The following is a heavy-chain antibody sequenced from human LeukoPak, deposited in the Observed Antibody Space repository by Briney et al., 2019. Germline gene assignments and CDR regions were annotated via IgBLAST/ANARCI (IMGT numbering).Heavy chain of an antibody. CDR2: IYYSGST. J-gene: IGHJ4*02. Sequence: SETLSLTCTVSGGSISSYYWSWIRQPPGKGLESIGYIYYSGSTNYNPSLKSRVTISVDTSKNQFSLKLSSVTAADTAVYYCAAQPGYSYGSPFDYWGQGTLVTVSS. CDR1: GGSISSYY. CDR3: AAQPGYSYGSPFDY. D-gene: IGHD5-18*01. V-gene: IGHV4-59*01.